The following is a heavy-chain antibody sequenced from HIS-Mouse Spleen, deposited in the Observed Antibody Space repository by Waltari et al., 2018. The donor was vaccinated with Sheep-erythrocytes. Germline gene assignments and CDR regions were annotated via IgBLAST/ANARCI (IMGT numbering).Heavy chain of an antibody. CDR1: GYTFTGYY. V-gene: IGHV1-2*02. Sequence: QVQLVQSGAEVKKPGASVKVSCTASGYTFTGYYMPGVRQAPGQGFEWMGWINPNSGGTNYAQKFQGRVTMTRDTSISTAYMELSRLRSDDTAVYYCARGYCSSTSCYGYFQHWGQGTLVTVSS. D-gene: IGHD2-2*01. J-gene: IGHJ1*01. CDR3: ARGYCSSTSCYGYFQH. CDR2: INPNSGGT.